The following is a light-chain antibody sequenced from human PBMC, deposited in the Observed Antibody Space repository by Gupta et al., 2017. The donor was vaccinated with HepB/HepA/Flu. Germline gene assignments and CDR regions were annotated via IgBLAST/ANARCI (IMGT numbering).Light chain of an antibody. CDR2: DVN. Sequence: QSALTQPRSVSGSPGQSVTISCTGTSSDVGNYNYVSWYQQHPGKAPKLIIYDVNKRPSGVPDRFSGSKSGNTASLTISGLQAEDEADYDCCSYAGSYTFVFGTGTKVTVL. J-gene: IGLJ1*01. V-gene: IGLV2-11*01. CDR3: CSYAGSYTFV. CDR1: SSDVGNYNY.